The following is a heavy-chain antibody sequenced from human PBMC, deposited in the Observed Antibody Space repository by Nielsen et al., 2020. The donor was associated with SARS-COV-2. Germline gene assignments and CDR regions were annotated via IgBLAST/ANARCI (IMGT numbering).Heavy chain of an antibody. CDR3: AKISGSQRHYFDF. Sequence: GESLKISCAASGFTYSKYGMHWVRQAPGKGLEWVAAILDDGSNAYFGHSVKGRFTVSRDNSKNTLYLQLNSLRAEDTAVFYCAKISGSQRHYFDFWGQGALVTVSS. CDR2: ILDDGSNA. D-gene: IGHD1-26*01. J-gene: IGHJ4*02. CDR1: GFTYSKYG. V-gene: IGHV3-30-3*01.